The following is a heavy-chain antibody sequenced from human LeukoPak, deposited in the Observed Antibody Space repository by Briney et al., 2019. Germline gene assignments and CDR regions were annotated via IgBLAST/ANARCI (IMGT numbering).Heavy chain of an antibody. Sequence: GGSLRLSCAASGFTFSGYWMAWVRQAPGRGLEWVAHINQDGSARNYVDPVKGRFTISRDNAKDSVFLQMSSLRAEDTAVYYCARDDYLGYWGQGTLVTVSS. CDR3: ARDDYLGY. CDR2: INQDGSAR. V-gene: IGHV3-7*05. CDR1: GFTFSGYW. J-gene: IGHJ4*02. D-gene: IGHD3-16*01.